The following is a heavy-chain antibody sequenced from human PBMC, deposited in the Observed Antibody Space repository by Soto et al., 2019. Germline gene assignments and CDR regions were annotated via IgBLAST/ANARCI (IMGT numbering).Heavy chain of an antibody. D-gene: IGHD3-22*01. CDR1: GGTFSSYA. CDR3: AREVTNYYDSSGYYAMHFDY. V-gene: IGHV1-69*13. J-gene: IGHJ4*02. Sequence: SVKVSCKASGGTFSSYAISWVRQAPGQGLEWMGGIIPIFGTANYAQKFQGRVTITADESTSTAYMELSSLRSEDTAVYYCAREVTNYYDSSGYYAMHFDYWGQGTLVTVSS. CDR2: IIPIFGTA.